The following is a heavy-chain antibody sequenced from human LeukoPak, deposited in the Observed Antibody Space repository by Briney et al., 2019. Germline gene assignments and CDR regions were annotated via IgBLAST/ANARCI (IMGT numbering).Heavy chain of an antibody. D-gene: IGHD3-22*01. CDR1: GFTFSSYS. V-gene: IGHV3-21*01. CDR3: ARESPQYYYDSSGYT. CDR2: ISSSSSYI. Sequence: PGGSLRLSCAASGFTFSSYSMNWVRQAPGKGLEWVSSISSSSSYIYYADSVKGRFTISRDNSKNTLYLQMNSLRAEDTAVYYCARESPQYYYDSSGYTWGQGTLVTVSS. J-gene: IGHJ5*02.